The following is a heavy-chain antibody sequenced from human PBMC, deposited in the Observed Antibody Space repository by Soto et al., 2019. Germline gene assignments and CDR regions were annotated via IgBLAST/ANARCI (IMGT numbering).Heavy chain of an antibody. Sequence: QVQLVQSGAEVKKPGASVKVSCKASGYTFTSYDINWVRQATGQGLEWLVWMNHNSGNTGYAQKFQGRVTMTRNTSIRTVYMGLSCLRSEDTAVYYCARWPDGYYYYGMDVWGQGTTVTVSS. V-gene: IGHV1-8*01. J-gene: IGHJ6*02. CDR3: ARWPDGYYYYGMDV. CDR1: GYTFTSYD. CDR2: MNHNSGNT.